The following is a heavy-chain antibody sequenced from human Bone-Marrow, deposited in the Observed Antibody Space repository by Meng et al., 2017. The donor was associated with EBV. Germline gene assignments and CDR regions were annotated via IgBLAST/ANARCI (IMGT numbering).Heavy chain of an antibody. Sequence: QVQLVQSGAEVKKPXXXXNVXXKTSGYTFTTYDIHWVRQAPGQGLEWMGWLSHYAQKLQGRVTMTTDTSTSTAYMELRSLRSDDTAVYYCARGKYYDNGGYSRLNYYFDFWGQGTLVTVSS. D-gene: IGHD3-22*01. CDR1: GYTFTTYD. CDR2: LS. V-gene: IGHV1-18*01. J-gene: IGHJ4*02. CDR3: ARGKYYDNGGYSRLNYYFDF.